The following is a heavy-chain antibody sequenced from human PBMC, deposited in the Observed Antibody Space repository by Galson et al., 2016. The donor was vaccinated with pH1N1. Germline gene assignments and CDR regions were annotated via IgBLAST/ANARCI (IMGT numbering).Heavy chain of an antibody. Sequence: SLRLSCAASGFTFDDHAMHWVRQAPGKGLEWVSGISWNSGNIGYADSVKGRFTISRDNAQNSLYLQMHSLSSEDTAFYFCARDPMYSSSSPWFYSWRQGTLVTGTS. V-gene: IGHV3-9*01. J-gene: IGHJ5*01. CDR1: GFTFDDHA. CDR2: ISWNSGNI. CDR3: ARDPMYSSSSPWFYS. D-gene: IGHD6-6*01.